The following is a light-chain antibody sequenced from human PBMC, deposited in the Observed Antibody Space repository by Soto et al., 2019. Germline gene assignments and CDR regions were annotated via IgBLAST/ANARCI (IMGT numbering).Light chain of an antibody. CDR2: EGS. J-gene: IGLJ2*01. Sequence: QSALTQPASVSGSPGQSITISCTGTSSDVGRYNLVSWYQQYPGKAPKLMIYEGSKWPSGVSNRFSGSKSGNTASLTISGLQAEDEADYYCCSYAGSSTLVFGGGTKLTVL. V-gene: IGLV2-23*01. CDR3: CSYAGSSTLV. CDR1: SSDVGRYNL.